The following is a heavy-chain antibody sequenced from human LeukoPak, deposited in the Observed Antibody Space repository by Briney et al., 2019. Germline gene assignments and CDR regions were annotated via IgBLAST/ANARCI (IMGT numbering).Heavy chain of an antibody. D-gene: IGHD3-10*01. J-gene: IGHJ4*02. V-gene: IGHV4-39*01. Sequence: PSETLSLTCTVSGGSISSSSYYWGWVRQPPGKGLEWLGSIYYSGSTYYNPSLKSRVTISVDTSKNQFSLKLSSVTAADTAVYYCARLYYYGSGSQPIGYWGQGTLVTVSS. CDR3: ARLYYYGSGSQPIGY. CDR1: GGSISSSSYY. CDR2: IYYSGST.